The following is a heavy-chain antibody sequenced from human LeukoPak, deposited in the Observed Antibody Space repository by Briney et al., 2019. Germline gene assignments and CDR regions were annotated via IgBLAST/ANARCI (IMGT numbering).Heavy chain of an antibody. CDR2: ISAYNGNT. CDR3: ARYGDCSSTTCYVY. CDR1: GYTFTSYG. V-gene: IGHV1-18*01. Sequence: ASVKVSCKASGYTFTSYGLSWVRQAPGQGLEWMGWISAYNGNTNYAQKLQGRVTMTTDTSTSTAYMELRSLRSDDTAVYFCARYGDCSSTTCYVYWGQGALLTVSS. D-gene: IGHD2-2*01. J-gene: IGHJ4*02.